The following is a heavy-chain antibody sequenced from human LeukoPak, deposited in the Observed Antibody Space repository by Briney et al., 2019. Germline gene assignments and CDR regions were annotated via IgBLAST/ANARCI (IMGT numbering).Heavy chain of an antibody. CDR1: GFQFSSLW. Sequence: GGSLRLSCGAWGFQFSSLWMRWVGHGARKGLEWVANIKSDGSEKNYVDSVKGRFTISRDNAKNSLYLQMNSLRAEDRAIYFWATSGGRRTEYWGQGTLVSVSS. V-gene: IGHV3-7*03. J-gene: IGHJ4*02. CDR3: ATSGGRRTEY. D-gene: IGHD2-15*01. CDR2: IKSDGSEK.